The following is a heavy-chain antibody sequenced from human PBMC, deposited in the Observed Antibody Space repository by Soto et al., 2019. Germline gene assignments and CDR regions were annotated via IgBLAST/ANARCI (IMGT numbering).Heavy chain of an antibody. CDR2: IWYDGSNK. D-gene: IGHD3-22*01. CDR1: GFTFSSYG. V-gene: IGHV3-33*01. Sequence: QVQLVESGGGVVQPGRSLRLSCAASGFTFSSYGMHWVRQAPGKGLEWVAVIWYDGSNKYYADSVKGRFTISRDNSKNTLYLQMNSLRGEDTAVYYCARDYYDSSGYSYDASYIRGQGTMVTVSS. J-gene: IGHJ3*02. CDR3: ARDYYDSSGYSYDASYI.